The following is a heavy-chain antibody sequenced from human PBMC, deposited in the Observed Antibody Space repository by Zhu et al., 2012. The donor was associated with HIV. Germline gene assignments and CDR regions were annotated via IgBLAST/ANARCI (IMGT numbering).Heavy chain of an antibody. J-gene: IGHJ4*02. V-gene: IGHV4-34*02. CDR1: GGSLSGYY. Sequence: QVQLQQWGAGLLKPSETLSLTCAVYGGSLSGYYWSWIRQPPGKGLEWIGEVNHSGNTNYKPSLQSRVTISVDRSKNQFSLELTSVTAADTAVYYCARLTSGLTSGWGQGTLVTVSS. D-gene: IGHD6-19*01. CDR3: ARLTSGLTSG. CDR2: VNHSGNT.